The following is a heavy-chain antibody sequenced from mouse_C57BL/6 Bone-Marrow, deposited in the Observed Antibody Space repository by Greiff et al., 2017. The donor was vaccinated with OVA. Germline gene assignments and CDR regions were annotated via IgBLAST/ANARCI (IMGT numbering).Heavy chain of an antibody. CDR3: AGGEAYGYDGGGWFAY. Sequence: VQLQQSGPELVKPGASVKIPCKASGYTFTDYNMDWVKQSPGKSLEWIGDINPNNGGTIYNQKFKGKATLTVAKSSCTAYMELRSMTSEENTVNYCAGGEAYGYDGGGWFAYGGQGTLVTVSA. CDR2: INPNNGGT. J-gene: IGHJ3*01. V-gene: IGHV1-18*01. CDR1: GYTFTDYN. D-gene: IGHD2-2*01.